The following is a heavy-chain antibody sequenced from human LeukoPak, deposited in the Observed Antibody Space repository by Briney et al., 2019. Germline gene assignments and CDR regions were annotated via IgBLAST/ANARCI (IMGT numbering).Heavy chain of an antibody. CDR3: ARDGSGSYLNWFDP. CDR1: GGSISGYY. CDR2: LHNSGST. Sequence: LETLSLTCTVSGGSISGYYWSWIRQPPGKGLEWIGCLHNSGSTNYNPSLKSRVTISVDTSKNQFSLKLSSVTAADTAVYYCARDGSGSYLNWFDPWGQEPLATVSS. V-gene: IGHV4-59*01. J-gene: IGHJ5*02. D-gene: IGHD3-10*01.